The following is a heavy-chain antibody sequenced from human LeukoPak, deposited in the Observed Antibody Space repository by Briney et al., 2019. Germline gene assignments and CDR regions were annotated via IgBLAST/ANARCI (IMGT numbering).Heavy chain of an antibody. CDR2: INLDGSEK. D-gene: IGHD3-3*01. J-gene: IGHJ4*02. CDR3: ARGITSGPRRYDVRNFDY. Sequence: GGSLRLSCAASGFSFSNYWIHWVRQAPGKGLEWVANINLDGSEKYYVDSVKGRFTISRDNAKNSLYLQMNSLRAEDTAVYYCARGITSGPRRYDVRNFDYWGQGTPVTVSS. V-gene: IGHV3-7*01. CDR1: GFSFSNYW.